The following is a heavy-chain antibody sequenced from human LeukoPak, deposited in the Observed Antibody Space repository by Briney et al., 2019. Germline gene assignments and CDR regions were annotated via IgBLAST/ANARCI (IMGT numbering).Heavy chain of an antibody. J-gene: IGHJ4*02. Sequence: SQTLSLTCTVSGGSISSGDYYWSWIRQPPGKGLEWIGYIYYSGSTYYNPSLKSQVTISVDTSKNQFSLKLSSVTAADTAVYYCARGVYDGSGSLFDYWGQGTLVTVSS. CDR2: IYYSGST. CDR3: ARGVYDGSGSLFDY. V-gene: IGHV4-30-4*01. CDR1: GGSISSGDYY. D-gene: IGHD3-22*01.